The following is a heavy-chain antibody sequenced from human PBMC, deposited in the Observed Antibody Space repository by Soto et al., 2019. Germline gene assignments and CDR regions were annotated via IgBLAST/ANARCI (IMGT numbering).Heavy chain of an antibody. CDR3: AKDRQGGYSYGQLDY. V-gene: IGHV3-23*01. CDR2: ISGSGGST. Sequence: QPGGSLRLSCVASGFTVSSNYMSWVRQAPGKGLEWVSVISGSGGSTYYADSVKGRFTISRDNSKNTLYLQMNSLRAEDTAVYYCAKDRQGGYSYGQLDYWGQGTLVTVSS. D-gene: IGHD5-18*01. J-gene: IGHJ4*02. CDR1: GFTVSSNY.